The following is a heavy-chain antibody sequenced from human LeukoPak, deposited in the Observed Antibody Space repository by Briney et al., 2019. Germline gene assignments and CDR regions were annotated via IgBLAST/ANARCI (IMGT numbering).Heavy chain of an antibody. CDR3: ARVYRSSSGYCFDY. V-gene: IGHV3-7*01. CDR2: IKQDGSEK. CDR1: GFIYSSYW. J-gene: IGHJ4*02. Sequence: GGSLRLSCAASGFIYSSYWMTCVRQAPGKGLEWLANIKQDGSEKYDVDSVKGRFTISRDNAQNSLYLQMNSLRAEDTAVYYCARVYRSSSGYCFDYWGQGTLVTVSS. D-gene: IGHD6-6*01.